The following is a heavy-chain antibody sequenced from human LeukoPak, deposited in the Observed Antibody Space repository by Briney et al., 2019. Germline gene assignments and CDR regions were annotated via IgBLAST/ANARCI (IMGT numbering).Heavy chain of an antibody. Sequence: GASVKVPCKASGFTFTSSAMQWVRQARGQRLEWIGWIVVGSGNRNYAQKFQERVTITRDMSTSTAYMELSSLRSEDTAVYYCAAIFGDFREFDYWGQGTLVTVSS. D-gene: IGHD3-10*01. V-gene: IGHV1-58*02. CDR1: GFTFTSSA. CDR3: AAIFGDFREFDY. J-gene: IGHJ4*02. CDR2: IVVGSGNR.